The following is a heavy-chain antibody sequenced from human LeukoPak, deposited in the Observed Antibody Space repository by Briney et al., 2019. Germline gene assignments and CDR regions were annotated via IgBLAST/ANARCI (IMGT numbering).Heavy chain of an antibody. CDR1: GYSFANYW. CDR3: ARQLPMGGNAFDI. CDR2: IYPGDSDT. D-gene: IGHD3-16*01. V-gene: IGHV5-51*01. Sequence: TGESLKISCKGSGYSFANYWIAWVRQMPGKGLEWMGIIYPGDSDTRYSPSFQGQVTISADKSISTAYLQWSSLKASDTAMYYCARQLPMGGNAFDIWGQGTMVTVSS. J-gene: IGHJ3*02.